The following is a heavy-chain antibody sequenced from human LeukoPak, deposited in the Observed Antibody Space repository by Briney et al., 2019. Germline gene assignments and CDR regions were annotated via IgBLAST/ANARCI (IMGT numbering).Heavy chain of an antibody. CDR3: ATMIVVVIFSRGAFDI. V-gene: IGHV3-48*02. J-gene: IGHJ3*02. D-gene: IGHD3-22*01. Sequence: GGSLRLSCAASGFTFSSYSMNWVRQAPGKGLEWVSYISSSSSTIYYADSVKGRFTISRDNAKNSLYLQMNSLRDEDTAVYYCATMIVVVIFSRGAFDIWGQGTMVTVSS. CDR2: ISSSSSTI. CDR1: GFTFSSYS.